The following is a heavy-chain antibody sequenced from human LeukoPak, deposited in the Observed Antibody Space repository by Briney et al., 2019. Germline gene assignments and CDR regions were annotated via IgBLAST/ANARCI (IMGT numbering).Heavy chain of an antibody. V-gene: IGHV1-69*06. J-gene: IGHJ6*03. CDR3: ARHATVNPYHTTTPYYYYYMDV. CDR2: IIPIFGTA. Sequence: ASVKVSCKASGGTFSSYAISWVRQAPGQGLEWMGGIIPIFGTANYAQKFQGRVTITADKSTSTAYMEPSSLRSEDTAVYYCARHATVNPYHTTTPYYYYYMDVWGKGTTVTVSS. D-gene: IGHD4-17*01. CDR1: GGTFSSYA.